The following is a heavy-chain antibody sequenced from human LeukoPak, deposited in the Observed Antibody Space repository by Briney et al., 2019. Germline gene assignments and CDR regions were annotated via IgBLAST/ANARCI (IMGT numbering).Heavy chain of an antibody. Sequence: GGSLRLSCAASGFTFSGYGMHWVRQAPGKGLEWVAVISYDGSNKYYADSVKGRFTISRDNSKNTLYLQMNSLRAEDTAVYYCAKDTRYSSSWGGDFDYWGQGTLVTVSS. CDR1: GFTFSGYG. CDR2: ISYDGSNK. D-gene: IGHD6-13*01. J-gene: IGHJ4*02. CDR3: AKDTRYSSSWGGDFDY. V-gene: IGHV3-30*18.